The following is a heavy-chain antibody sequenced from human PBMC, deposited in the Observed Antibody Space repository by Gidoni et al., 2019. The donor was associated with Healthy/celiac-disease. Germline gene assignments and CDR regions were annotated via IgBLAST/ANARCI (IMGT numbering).Heavy chain of an antibody. CDR2: IIPIVGTA. J-gene: IGHJ6*02. V-gene: IGHV1-69*01. D-gene: IGHD4-4*01. CDR1: GGTFSSYA. CDR3: ARGLHKYEYGMDV. Sequence: QVQLVQSGAAVKKPGASVKVSCKASGGTFSSYAISWVRQAPGQGLEWMGGIIPIVGTANYAQKFQGRVTITADEATSTADMELSSLRSEDTAVYYCARGLHKYEYGMDVWGQGTTVTVSS.